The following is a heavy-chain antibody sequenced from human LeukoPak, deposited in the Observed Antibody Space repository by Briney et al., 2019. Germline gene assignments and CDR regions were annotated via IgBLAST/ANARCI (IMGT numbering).Heavy chain of an antibody. J-gene: IGHJ4*02. Sequence: PGGSLRLSCAVSGFGVHTFAMSWVRQAPGKGLEWLASITKYDGRLYYADSVRGRFTISRDTSQNELYLQMNSLRVDDSAIYYCAKDHSADGWPTFECWGRGTLVTVSS. CDR3: AKDHSADGWPTFEC. CDR2: ITKYDGRL. V-gene: IGHV3-23*01. CDR1: GFGVHTFA. D-gene: IGHD5-24*01.